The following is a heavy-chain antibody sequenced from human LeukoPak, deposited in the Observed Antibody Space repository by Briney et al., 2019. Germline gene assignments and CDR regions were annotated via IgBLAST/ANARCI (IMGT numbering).Heavy chain of an antibody. CDR3: AISGYYSNFDY. D-gene: IGHD3-22*01. Sequence: SETLSLTCAVYGGSFSGYYWSWIRQPPGKGLEWIGEINHSGSTNYNPSLKSRVTISVDTSKNQFSLKLSSVTAADTAVCYCAISGYYSNFDYWGQGTLVTVSS. J-gene: IGHJ4*02. CDR1: GGSFSGYY. CDR2: INHSGST. V-gene: IGHV4-34*01.